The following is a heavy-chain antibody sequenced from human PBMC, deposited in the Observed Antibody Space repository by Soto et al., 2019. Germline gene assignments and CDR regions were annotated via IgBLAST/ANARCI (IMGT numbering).Heavy chain of an antibody. CDR2: IYPGDSDT. D-gene: IGHD1-20*01. CDR3: ARPLSRYNWNDVPDAFDI. J-gene: IGHJ3*02. V-gene: IGHV5-51*01. Sequence: GEALKISCKGSGYSFTSNWIGWVRQMPGKGLEWMGIIYPGDSDTRYSPSFQGQVTISADKSISTAYLQWSSLKASDTAMYYCARPLSRYNWNDVPDAFDIWGQGTMVTVSS. CDR1: GYSFTSNW.